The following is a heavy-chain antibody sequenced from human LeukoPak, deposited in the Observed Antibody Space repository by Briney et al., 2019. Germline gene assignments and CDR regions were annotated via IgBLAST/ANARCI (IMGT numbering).Heavy chain of an antibody. CDR2: ISSSSSYI. J-gene: IGHJ4*02. Sequence: GGSLRLSCAASGFTFSSYSMNLVRQAPGKGLEWVSSISSSSSYIYYADSVKGRFTISRDNAKNSLYLQMNSLRAEDTAVYYCAREPGSYYRLPYFDYWGQGTLVTVSS. D-gene: IGHD1-26*01. V-gene: IGHV3-21*01. CDR3: AREPGSYYRLPYFDY. CDR1: GFTFSSYS.